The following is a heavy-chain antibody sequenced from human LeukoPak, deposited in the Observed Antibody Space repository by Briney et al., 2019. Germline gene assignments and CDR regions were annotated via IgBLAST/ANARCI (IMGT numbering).Heavy chain of an antibody. V-gene: IGHV3-21*05. CDR2: ISSSSSYI. CDR1: GFTFSSYE. D-gene: IGHD3-16*02. CDR3: ARVPYFTFGGVIVTPYYFDY. J-gene: IGHJ4*02. Sequence: PGGSLRLSCAASGFTFSSYEMNWVRQAPGKGLEWVSYISSSSSYIYYADSVKGRFTISRDNAKNSLYLQVNSLRAEDTAVYYCARVPYFTFGGVIVTPYYFDYWGQGTLVTVSS.